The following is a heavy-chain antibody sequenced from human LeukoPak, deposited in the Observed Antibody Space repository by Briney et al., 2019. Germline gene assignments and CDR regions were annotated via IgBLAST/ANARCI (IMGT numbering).Heavy chain of an antibody. CDR3: ATTRLYEVVTNYYYYMDV. Sequence: ASVKVSCKASGYTFTSYAMNWVRQAPGQGLEWMGWINTNTGYPTYAQGFTGRFVFSLDTSVSTAYLQISSLKAEDTAVYYCATTRLYEVVTNYYYYMDVWGKGTTVTVSS. CDR1: GYTFTSYA. J-gene: IGHJ6*03. D-gene: IGHD4-23*01. CDR2: INTNTGYP. V-gene: IGHV7-4-1*02.